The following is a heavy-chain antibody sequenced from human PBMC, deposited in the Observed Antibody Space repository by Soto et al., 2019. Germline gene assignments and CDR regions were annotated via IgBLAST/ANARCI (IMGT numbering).Heavy chain of an antibody. CDR3: ARFFNPRYCSSTSCYYWFDP. CDR2: INHSGST. J-gene: IGHJ5*02. Sequence: SETLSLTCAVYGGSFSGYYWSWIRQPPGKGLEWIGEINHSGSTNYNPSLKSRVTISVDTSKNQFSLKLSSVTAADTAVYYCARFFNPRYCSSTSCYYWFDPWGQGTLVTVSS. CDR1: GGSFSGYY. D-gene: IGHD2-2*01. V-gene: IGHV4-34*01.